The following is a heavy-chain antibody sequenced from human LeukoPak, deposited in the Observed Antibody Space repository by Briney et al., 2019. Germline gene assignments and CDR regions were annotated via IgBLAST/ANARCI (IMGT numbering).Heavy chain of an antibody. CDR3: ARRPGGYYDSNGILEYFEY. CDR2: ISYDAFNK. V-gene: IGHV3-30*03. J-gene: IGHJ4*02. CDR1: GFTFSSYG. Sequence: GGSLRLSCAASGFTFSSYGMHWVRQAPGKGLEWVAVISYDAFNKYYADSVKGRFTISRDNAKKSLYLQMNSLRAEDTAVYYCARRPGGYYDSNGILEYFEYWGQGTLVTVSS. D-gene: IGHD3-22*01.